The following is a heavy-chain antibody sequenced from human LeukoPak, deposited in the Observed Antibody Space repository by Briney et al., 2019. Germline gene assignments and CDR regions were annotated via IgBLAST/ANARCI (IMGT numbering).Heavy chain of an antibody. CDR1: GGSISSYY. CDR3: ARGTYGSGSYKY. V-gene: IGHV4-59*12. CDR2: IYYSGST. J-gene: IGHJ4*02. Sequence: SETLSLTCTVSGGSISSYYWSWIRQPPGKGLEWIGYIYYSGSTNYNPSLKSRVTMSVDTSKNQFSLKLSSVTAADTAVYYCARGTYGSGSYKYWGQGTLVAVSS. D-gene: IGHD3-10*01.